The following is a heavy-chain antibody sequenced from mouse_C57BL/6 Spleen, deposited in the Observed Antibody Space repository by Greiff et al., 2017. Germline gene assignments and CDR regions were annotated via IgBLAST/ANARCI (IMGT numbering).Heavy chain of an antibody. Sequence: QVQLQQPGAELVKPGASVKLSCKASGYTFTSYWMHWVKQRPGRGLEWIGRIDPNSGGPKYNAKFKSKATLTVDKTSSTAYIQLSSLTSEESAVYDCARVCYYYGSSDFDYWGQGTTLTVSS. J-gene: IGHJ2*01. CDR2: IDPNSGGP. CDR3: ARVCYYYGSSDFDY. CDR1: GYTFTSYW. D-gene: IGHD1-1*01. V-gene: IGHV1-72*01.